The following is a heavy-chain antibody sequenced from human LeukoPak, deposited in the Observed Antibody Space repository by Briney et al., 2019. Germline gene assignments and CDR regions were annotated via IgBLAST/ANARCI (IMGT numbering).Heavy chain of an antibody. CDR2: ISSSSSYI. CDR3: ATWGIAARQGGY. V-gene: IGHV3-21*01. D-gene: IGHD6-6*01. CDR1: GFTFSSYS. J-gene: IGHJ4*02. Sequence: GSLRLSCAASGFTFSSYSMNWVRQAPGKGLEWVSSISSSSSYIYYADSVKGRFTISRDNAKNSLFLQMNSLRAEDTAVYYCATWGIAARQGGYWGQGTLVTVSS.